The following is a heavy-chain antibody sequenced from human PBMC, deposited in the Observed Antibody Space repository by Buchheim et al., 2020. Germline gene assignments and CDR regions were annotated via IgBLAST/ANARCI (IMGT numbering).Heavy chain of an antibody. CDR1: GFTFDDYA. V-gene: IGHV3-23*01. CDR3: AKFEQSSSSSSGFDH. Sequence: EVQLLESGGGLVQPGGSLRLSCVASGFTFDDYAMSWVRQAPGKGLEWVAGSSFSGGMTDYADSVKGRFTISRDNSQSTLLLQMNSLRAEDTAVYYCAKFEQSSSSSSGFDHWGQGT. D-gene: IGHD6-6*01. CDR2: SSFSGGMT. J-gene: IGHJ4*02.